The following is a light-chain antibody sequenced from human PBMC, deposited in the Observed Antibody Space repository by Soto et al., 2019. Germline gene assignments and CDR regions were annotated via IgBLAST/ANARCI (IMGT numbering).Light chain of an antibody. CDR3: HQYSSAPYT. Sequence: EIVVTQSPGTLSLSPGETATLSCRASQTIGNIFLFWYQQKPGQAPRLLIYGASSRATGIPDRFSGSGSGTDFTLTINRLEPEDFAVYYCHQYSSAPYTFGQGTNLEIK. J-gene: IGKJ2*01. CDR1: QTIGNIF. V-gene: IGKV3-20*01. CDR2: GAS.